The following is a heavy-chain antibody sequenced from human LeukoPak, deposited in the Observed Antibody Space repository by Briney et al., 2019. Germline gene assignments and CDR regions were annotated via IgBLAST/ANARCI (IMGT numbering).Heavy chain of an antibody. D-gene: IGHD5-24*01. CDR3: ARDAGYNSFDY. CDR1: GFTFSSYS. Sequence: GGSLRLSCAASGFTFSSYSMNWVRQAPGKGLEWVSYISSSSSTIYYADSVKGRFTISRDNSKNTLYLQMNSLRAEDTAVYYCARDAGYNSFDYWGQGTLVTVSS. V-gene: IGHV3-48*01. CDR2: ISSSSSTI. J-gene: IGHJ4*02.